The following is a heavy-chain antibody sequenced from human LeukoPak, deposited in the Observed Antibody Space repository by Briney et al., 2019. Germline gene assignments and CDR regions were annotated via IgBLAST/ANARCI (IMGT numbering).Heavy chain of an antibody. CDR2: ITSTATYI. D-gene: IGHD6-13*01. J-gene: IGHJ4*02. Sequence: GGSLRLSCAASGFAFSTYSMNWVRQAPGKGLKWISSITSTATYIYYADSVKGRFTISRDNTKNSLYLQMNSLRAEDTAVYFCARVAGGKFHLDYWGQGTQVSVS. V-gene: IGHV3-21*01. CDR3: ARVAGGKFHLDY. CDR1: GFAFSTYS.